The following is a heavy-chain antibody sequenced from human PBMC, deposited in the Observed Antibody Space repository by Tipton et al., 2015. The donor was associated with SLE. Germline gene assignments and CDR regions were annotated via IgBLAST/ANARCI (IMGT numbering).Heavy chain of an antibody. D-gene: IGHD5-24*01. CDR2: ISSSSSTI. CDR3: AIRYKTRTRANPWSSGSASAPTLFPLVS. V-gene: IGHV3-48*01. CDR1: GFTFSSYS. J-gene: IGHJ5*01. Sequence: SLRLSCAASGFTFSSYSMNWVRQAPGKGLEWVSYISSSSSTIYYADSVKGRFTISRDNAKNSLYLQMNSLRAEDTAVYYCAIRYKTRTRANPWSSGSASAPTLFPLVSW.